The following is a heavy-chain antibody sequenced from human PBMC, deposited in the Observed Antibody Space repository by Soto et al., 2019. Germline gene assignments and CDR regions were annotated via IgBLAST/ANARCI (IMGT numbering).Heavy chain of an antibody. CDR3: ARDDIPGITVATYGLDV. CDR1: GFTFSDHY. J-gene: IGHJ6*02. Sequence: VQLVESGGGLVQPGGSLRLSCAASGFTFSDHYMDWVRQAPGKGLEWVAVIWYDGSNEYYADSVKGRFTISKDNSKNMLYLQMNSLRAEDTAVYYCARDDIPGITVATYGLDVWGQGTTVTVSS. V-gene: IGHV3-33*08. CDR2: IWYDGSNE. D-gene: IGHD6-19*01.